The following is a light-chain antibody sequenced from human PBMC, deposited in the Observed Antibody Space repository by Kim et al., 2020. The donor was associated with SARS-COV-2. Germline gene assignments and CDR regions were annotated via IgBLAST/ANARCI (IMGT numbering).Light chain of an antibody. CDR1: QSVGATY. J-gene: IGKJ2*01. CDR3: QQYGSSPPYT. V-gene: IGKV3-20*01. Sequence: SPGERATLSCRASQSVGATYLAWYQHKPGQAPRLLIYGAFNRATGIPDRFRGSGSGTDFTLTITRLEPEDFAVYYCQQYGSSPPYTFGQGTKLEI. CDR2: GAF.